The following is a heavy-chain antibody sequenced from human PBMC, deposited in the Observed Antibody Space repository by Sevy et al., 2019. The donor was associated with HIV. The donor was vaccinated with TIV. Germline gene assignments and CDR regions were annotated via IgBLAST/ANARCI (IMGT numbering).Heavy chain of an antibody. CDR3: ARSRLREFDF. V-gene: IGHV5-51*01. CDR2: IYGDDSDT. CDR1: GYNFRNYW. D-gene: IGHD5-12*01. Sequence: GESLKICCKTSGYNFRNYWIGWVRQVPGKGLEWMGIIYGDDSDTRLSPSFEGHVTMSVDKSINTAYLQWTALTASDSAMYYCARSRLREFDFWDPGTLVTVSS. J-gene: IGHJ4*02.